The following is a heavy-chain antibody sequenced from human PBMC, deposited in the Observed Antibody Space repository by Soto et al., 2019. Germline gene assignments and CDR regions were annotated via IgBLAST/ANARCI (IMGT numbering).Heavy chain of an antibody. V-gene: IGHV1-69*13. D-gene: IGHD3-22*01. CDR3: ASTYYYDSSGYYSVPY. CDR2: IIPIFGTA. CDR1: GGTFSSYA. J-gene: IGHJ4*02. Sequence: SVKVSCKASGGTFSSYAISWVRQAPGQGLEWLGGIIPIFGTANYAQKFQGRVTITADESTSTAYMELSSLRSEDTAVYYCASTYYYDSSGYYSVPYWGQGTLVTVSS.